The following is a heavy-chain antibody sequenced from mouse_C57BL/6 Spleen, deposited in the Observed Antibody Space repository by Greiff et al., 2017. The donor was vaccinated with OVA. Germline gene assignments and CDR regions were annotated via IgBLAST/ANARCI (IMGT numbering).Heavy chain of an antibody. CDR2: IYPGSGST. D-gene: IGHD1-3*01. J-gene: IGHJ2*01. CDR3: ARGGALDY. Sequence: VKLMESGAELVKPGASVKMSCKASGYTFTSYWITWVKQRPGQGLEWIGDIYPGSGSTNYNEKFKSKATLTVDTSSSTAYMQLSSLTSEDAAVYYCARGGALDYWGQGTTLTVSS. CDR1: GYTFTSYW. V-gene: IGHV1-55*01.